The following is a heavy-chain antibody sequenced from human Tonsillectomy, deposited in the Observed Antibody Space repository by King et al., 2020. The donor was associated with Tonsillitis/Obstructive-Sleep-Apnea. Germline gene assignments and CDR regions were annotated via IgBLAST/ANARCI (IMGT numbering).Heavy chain of an antibody. J-gene: IGHJ6*03. CDR3: ARVDYSNYAYYMDV. D-gene: IGHD4-11*01. Sequence: EVQLVESGAEVKKPGESLKISCKGSGYSFTRYWIVWVRQMAGKGLEWMGIIYPGDSDIRYSPSFQGQVTISADKSISTAYLQWSSLKASDTAMYYCARVDYSNYAYYMDVWGIGTSVTVSS. V-gene: IGHV5-51*01. CDR2: IYPGDSDI. CDR1: GYSFTRYW.